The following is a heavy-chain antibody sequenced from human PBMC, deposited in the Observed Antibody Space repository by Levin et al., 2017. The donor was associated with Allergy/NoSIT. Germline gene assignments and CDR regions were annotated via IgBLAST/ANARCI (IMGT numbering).Heavy chain of an antibody. J-gene: IGHJ4*02. CDR1: GGSFSGYY. CDR3: ARANTHDSSGYYYERLKYYFDY. V-gene: IGHV4-34*01. D-gene: IGHD3-22*01. Sequence: SQTLSLTCAVYGGSFSGYYWSWIRQPPGKGLEWIGEINHSGSTNYNPSLKSRVTISVDTSKNQFSLKLSSVTAADTAVYYCARANTHDSSGYYYERLKYYFDYWGQGTLVTVSS. CDR2: INHSGST.